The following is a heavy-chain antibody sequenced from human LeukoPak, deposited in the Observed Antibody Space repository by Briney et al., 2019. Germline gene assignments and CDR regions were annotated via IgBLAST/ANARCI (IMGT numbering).Heavy chain of an antibody. V-gene: IGHV1-2*02. CDR2: INPNSGGA. J-gene: IGHJ4*02. D-gene: IGHD6-19*01. Sequence: GASVKVSCKASGYTFTGYYMHWVRQAPGQGLEWMGWINPNSGGANYAQKFQGRVTMTRDTSISTAYMELSRLRSDDTAVYYCARAAVAGTFCDYWGQGTLVTVSS. CDR3: ARAAVAGTFCDY. CDR1: GYTFTGYY.